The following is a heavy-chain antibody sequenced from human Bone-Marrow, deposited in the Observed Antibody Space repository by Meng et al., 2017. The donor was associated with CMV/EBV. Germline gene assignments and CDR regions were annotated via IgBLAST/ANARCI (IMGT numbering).Heavy chain of an antibody. D-gene: IGHD3-16*01. J-gene: IGHJ4*02. CDR1: GYTFTGYY. V-gene: IGHV1-2*02. Sequence: SGYTFTGYYMHWVRQAPGQGLEWMGWINPNSGGTNYAQKFQGRVTMTRDTSISTAYMELSRLRSDDTAVYYCARDLLGIGYDGGGGDYWGQGTLVTVSS. CDR3: ARDLLGIGYDGGGGDY. CDR2: INPNSGGT.